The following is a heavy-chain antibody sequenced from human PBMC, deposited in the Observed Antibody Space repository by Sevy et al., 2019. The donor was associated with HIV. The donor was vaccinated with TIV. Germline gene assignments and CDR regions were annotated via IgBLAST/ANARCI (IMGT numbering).Heavy chain of an antibody. CDR3: ARAEKVTTIVVIGGLYFDF. CDR1: GFTFSSYW. CDR2: IKQDMSEK. Sequence: GGSLRLSCAASGFTFSSYWMTWVRQAPGKGLEGGANIKQDMSEKYYADSVKGRFTISRDNARNSLYLQMESLRAEDTAVYSCARAEKVTTIVVIGGLYFDFWGQGTLVTVSS. D-gene: IGHD3-22*01. V-gene: IGHV3-7*03. J-gene: IGHJ4*02.